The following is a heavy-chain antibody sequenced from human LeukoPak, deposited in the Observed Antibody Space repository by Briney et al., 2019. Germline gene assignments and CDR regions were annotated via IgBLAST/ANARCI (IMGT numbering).Heavy chain of an antibody. CDR2: INSIGSST. CDR3: ARDPLAYCSGGSCYSDAFDI. D-gene: IGHD2-15*01. V-gene: IGHV3-74*01. Sequence: GGSLRLSCAASGFTFSSYWMHWVRQAPGKGLVWVSRINSIGSSTSYADSVKGRFTISRDNAKNTLYLQMNSLRAEDTAVYYCARDPLAYCSGGSCYSDAFDIWGQGTMVTVSS. J-gene: IGHJ3*02. CDR1: GFTFSSYW.